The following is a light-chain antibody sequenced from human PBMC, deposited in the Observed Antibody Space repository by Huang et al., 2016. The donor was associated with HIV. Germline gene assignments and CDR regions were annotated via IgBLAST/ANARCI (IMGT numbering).Light chain of an antibody. J-gene: IGKJ1*01. V-gene: IGKV3-15*01. CDR2: GAF. Sequence: EVMMTQSPATVSVSPGERATLSCRASQSSNNNLAWYQERPGQPPRLLLYGAFNRATDIPDRFSGSGSGTEFSLIISTVQSEDFSLYYCQQYNDLPATFGQGTKVEV. CDR3: QQYNDLPAT. CDR1: QSSNNN.